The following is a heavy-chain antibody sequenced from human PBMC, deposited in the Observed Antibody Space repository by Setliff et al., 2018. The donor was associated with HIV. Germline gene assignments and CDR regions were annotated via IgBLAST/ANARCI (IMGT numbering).Heavy chain of an antibody. J-gene: IGHJ4*02. V-gene: IGHV4-4*08. Sequence: SETLSLTCSVAGDSISNYYWSWIRQSPGKGLEWIGYVSTSGSTNYNAPLKSRLSMSLDASTSQFSLRLNSLTAADTAMYYCARFARDPTDWGRGILVTVSS. CDR3: ARFARDPTD. CDR1: GDSISNYY. CDR2: VSTSGST.